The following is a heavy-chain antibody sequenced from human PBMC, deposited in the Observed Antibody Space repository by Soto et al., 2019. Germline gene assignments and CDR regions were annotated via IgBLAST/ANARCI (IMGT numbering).Heavy chain of an antibody. CDR1: GYTFTSYG. D-gene: IGHD6-13*01. Sequence: XSVKVSFNASGYTFTSYGISLVRHTPGQGLEWMGWISAYNGNTNYAQKLQGRVTMTTDTSTSTAYMELRSLRSDDTAVYYCARDLVEQQLVQKDFNWFDPWGQGTLVTVSS. V-gene: IGHV1-18*01. J-gene: IGHJ5*02. CDR2: ISAYNGNT. CDR3: ARDLVEQQLVQKDFNWFDP.